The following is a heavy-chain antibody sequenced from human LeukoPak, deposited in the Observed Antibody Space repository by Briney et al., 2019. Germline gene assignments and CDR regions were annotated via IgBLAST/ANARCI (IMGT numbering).Heavy chain of an antibody. Sequence: GGSLRLSCAAPGFTLSSNTINWVRPAPGKGLEWVSSISSDGIHTFYADPVKGRFTISRDNAKNSLYLQMNSLRDEDTAVYYCSKDRPRSSFDYWGQGILVTVSS. CDR2: ISSDGIHT. J-gene: IGHJ4*02. V-gene: IGHV3-21*01. CDR3: SKDRPRSSFDY. D-gene: IGHD6-6*01. CDR1: GFTLSSNT.